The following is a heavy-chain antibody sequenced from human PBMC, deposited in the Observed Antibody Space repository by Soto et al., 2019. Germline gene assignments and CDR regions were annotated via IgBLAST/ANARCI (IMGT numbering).Heavy chain of an antibody. CDR1: GFTFSSYG. D-gene: IGHD6-25*01. CDR2: IWYDGSNK. J-gene: IGHJ4*02. V-gene: IGHV3-33*01. CDR3: AALAATDPSRPPLSDFDY. Sequence: GGSLRLSCAASGFTFSSYGMHWVRQAPGKGLEWVAVIWYDGSNKYYADSVKGRFTISRDTSKNTLYLQMNSLRAEDTAVYYCAALAATDPSRPPLSDFDYWGQGTLVTVSS.